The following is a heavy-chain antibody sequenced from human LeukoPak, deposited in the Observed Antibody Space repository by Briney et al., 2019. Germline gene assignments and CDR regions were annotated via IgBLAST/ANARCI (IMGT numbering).Heavy chain of an antibody. CDR1: GITFSGSA. V-gene: IGHV3-73*01. J-gene: IGHJ4*02. D-gene: IGHD2-15*01. Sequence: PGGSLKLSCAASGITFSGSAMHWVRQASGKGLEWVGRIRSKANSYATAYAASVKGRFTISRDDSKNTAYLQMSSLKTEDTAVYYCTSHVLGGDYWGQGTLVTVSS. CDR3: TSHVLGGDY. CDR2: IRSKANSYAT.